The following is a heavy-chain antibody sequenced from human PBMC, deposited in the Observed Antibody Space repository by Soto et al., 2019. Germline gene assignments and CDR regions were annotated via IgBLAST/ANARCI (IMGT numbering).Heavy chain of an antibody. CDR2: IYYSGST. CDR1: GGSVSSGSYY. D-gene: IGHD3-3*02. J-gene: IGHJ6*02. Sequence: SETLSLTCTVSGGSVSSGSYYWSWIRQPPGEGLEWIGYIYYSGSTNYNPSLKSRVTISVDTSKNQFSLKLSSVTAADTAVYYCARKERISYYHYGMLVCGQGTTVTVSS. CDR3: ARKERISYYHYGMLV. V-gene: IGHV4-61*01.